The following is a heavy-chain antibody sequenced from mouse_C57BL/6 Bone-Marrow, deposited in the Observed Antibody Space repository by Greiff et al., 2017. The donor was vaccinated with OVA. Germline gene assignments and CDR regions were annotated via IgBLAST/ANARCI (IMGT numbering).Heavy chain of an antibody. Sequence: VQLQQPGAELVKPGASVKMSCKASGFTFTSYWITWVILRPGQGLEWIGDFYPGSGSTNYNEKFKSKATLTVDTSSSTAYMQLSSLTSEDSAVYYCARTGAGWFAYWGQGTLVTVSA. CDR2: FYPGSGST. CDR1: GFTFTSYW. CDR3: ARTGAGWFAY. V-gene: IGHV1-55*01. D-gene: IGHD3-3*01. J-gene: IGHJ3*01.